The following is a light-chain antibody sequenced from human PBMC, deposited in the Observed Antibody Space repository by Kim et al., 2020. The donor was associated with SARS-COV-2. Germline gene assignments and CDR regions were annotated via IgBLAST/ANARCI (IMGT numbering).Light chain of an antibody. V-gene: IGKV3-20*01. CDR3: QQYGRSPTT. Sequence: SPRERATLSCRASQSVSRSYLAWYQQKPGQAPRLLIYDTSSRATGIPDRFSGSGSGTDFTLTISRLEPEDFAVYFCQQYGRSPTTFGQGTKVDIK. J-gene: IGKJ1*01. CDR2: DTS. CDR1: QSVSRSY.